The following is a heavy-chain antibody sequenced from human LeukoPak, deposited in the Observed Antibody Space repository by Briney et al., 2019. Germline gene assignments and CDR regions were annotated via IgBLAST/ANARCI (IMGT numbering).Heavy chain of an antibody. CDR2: IYYSGST. Sequence: SETLSLTCTVSGGSISSYYWNWIRQSPGKGLEWIGYIYYSGSTNYNPSLKSRVTISVDTSKNEFYLELSSVNAADTAVYYCARSGYSSSWYGVSDYWGQGTLVTVSS. CDR3: ARSGYSSSWYGVSDY. J-gene: IGHJ4*02. D-gene: IGHD6-13*01. V-gene: IGHV4-59*08. CDR1: GGSISSYY.